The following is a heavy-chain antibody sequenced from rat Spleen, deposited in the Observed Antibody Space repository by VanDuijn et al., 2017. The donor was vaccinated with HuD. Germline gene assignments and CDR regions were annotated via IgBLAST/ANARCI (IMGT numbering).Heavy chain of an antibody. CDR3: ARQGYNSGYGNWFAY. J-gene: IGHJ3*01. CDR2: ISTGGGNT. CDR1: GFTFSNYD. D-gene: IGHD4-3*01. V-gene: IGHV5S23*01. Sequence: EVQLVESGGGLVQPGRSLKLSCAASGFTFSNYDMAWVRQAPTKGLEWVASISTGGGNTYYRDSVKGRFTISRDNAKSTLYLQMDSLRSEDTATYYCARQGYNSGYGNWFAYWGQGTLVTVSS.